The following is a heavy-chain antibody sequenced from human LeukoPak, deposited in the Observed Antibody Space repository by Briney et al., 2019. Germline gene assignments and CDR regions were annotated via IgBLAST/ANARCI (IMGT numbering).Heavy chain of an antibody. CDR3: AREHGVRYDDFDL. J-gene: IGHJ3*01. V-gene: IGHV3-43D*03. CDR1: GFDFKIAA. D-gene: IGHD3-9*01. Sequence: GGSLRLSCVASGFDFKIAAMHWVRQGPGKALEWVSLIARDGLTTFSADSVRGRFTISRDNTKNSLYLQMNSLRPEDTGLYYCAREHGVRYDDFDLGGQGTMVTVSS. CDR2: IARDGLTT.